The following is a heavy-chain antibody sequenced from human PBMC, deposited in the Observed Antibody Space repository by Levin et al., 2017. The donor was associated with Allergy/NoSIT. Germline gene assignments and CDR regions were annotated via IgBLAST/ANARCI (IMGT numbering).Heavy chain of an antibody. V-gene: IGHV3-30-3*01. J-gene: IGHJ6*02. CDR2: ISYDGSNK. Sequence: GESLKISCAASGFTFSSYAMHWVRQAPGKGLEWVAVISYDGSNKYYADSVKGRFTISRDNSKNTLYLQMNSLRAEDTAVYYCARDLTMVRGVIKNYYYYYGMDVWGQGTTVTVSS. CDR3: ARDLTMVRGVIKNYYYYYGMDV. D-gene: IGHD3-10*01. CDR1: GFTFSSYA.